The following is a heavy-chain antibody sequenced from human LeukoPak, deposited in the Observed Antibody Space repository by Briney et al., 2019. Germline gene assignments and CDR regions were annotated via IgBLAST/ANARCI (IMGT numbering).Heavy chain of an antibody. J-gene: IGHJ4*02. V-gene: IGHV3-74*01. CDR3: ARSREPGRDGDY. CDR1: GFTFSSYW. D-gene: IGHD5-24*01. Sequence: GGSLRLSCAASGFTFSSYWMHWVRQAPGKGLVWVSRISSDGTSPSYADSVKGRFTLSRDNAKNTVYLQMNSLRVEDTAVYYCARSREPGRDGDYWGQGTLVTVSS. CDR2: ISSDGTSP.